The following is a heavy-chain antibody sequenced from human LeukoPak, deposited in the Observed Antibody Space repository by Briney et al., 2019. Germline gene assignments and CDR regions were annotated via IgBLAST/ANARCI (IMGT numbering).Heavy chain of an antibody. J-gene: IGHJ4*02. CDR3: ARDGLRYSSSWYMGY. V-gene: IGHV1-46*03. CDR1: GYTFTSYY. CDR2: INPSGGST. D-gene: IGHD6-13*01. Sequence: ASVKVSCKASGYTFTSYYMHWLRQAPRQRLEWMGIINPSGGSTSYAQKFQGRVTMTRDTSTSTVYMELISLRSEDTAVYYCARDGLRYSSSWYMGYWGQGTLVTVSS.